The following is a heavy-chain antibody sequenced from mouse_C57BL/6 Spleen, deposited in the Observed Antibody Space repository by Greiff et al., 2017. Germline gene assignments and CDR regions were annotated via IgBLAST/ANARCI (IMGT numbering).Heavy chain of an antibody. CDR1: GFTFSSYA. J-gene: IGHJ2*01. V-gene: IGHV5-4*01. CDR2: ISDGGSYT. CDR3: ARDYYYGNRHYFDY. D-gene: IGHD1-1*01. Sequence: EVMLVESGGGLVKPGGSLKLSCAASGFTFSSYAMSWVRQSPEQRLEWVATISDGGSYTYYPDNVKGRFTISRDNAKTTLDLQMSRLKSEDTAMYYCARDYYYGNRHYFDYWGQGTTLTVSS.